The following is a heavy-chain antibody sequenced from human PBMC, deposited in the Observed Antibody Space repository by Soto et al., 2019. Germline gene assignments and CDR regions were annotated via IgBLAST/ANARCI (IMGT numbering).Heavy chain of an antibody. J-gene: IGHJ4*02. CDR1: GFTFTSSA. CDR2: IVVGSGNT. CDR3: AGTLDYGGNSDFDY. Sequence: QMQLVQSGPEVKKPGTSVKVSCKASGFTFTSSAMQWVRQARGQRLEWIGWIVVGSGNTNYAQKFQERVTITRDMXXSTAYMELSSLRSEDTAVYYCAGTLDYGGNSDFDYWGQGTLVTVSS. D-gene: IGHD4-17*01. V-gene: IGHV1-58*02.